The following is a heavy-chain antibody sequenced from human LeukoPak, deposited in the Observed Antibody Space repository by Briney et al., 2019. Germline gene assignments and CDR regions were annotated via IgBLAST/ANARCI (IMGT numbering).Heavy chain of an antibody. V-gene: IGHV4-34*01. CDR3: ARQWLAKKEFDY. Sequence: PSETLSLTCAVYGGSFSGYYWSWIRQPPGKGLEWIGEINHSGSTNYNPSLKSRVTISVDTSKNQFSLKLSSVTAADTAVYYCARQWLAKKEFDYWGQGTLVTVSS. CDR2: INHSGST. J-gene: IGHJ4*02. CDR1: GGSFSGYY. D-gene: IGHD6-19*01.